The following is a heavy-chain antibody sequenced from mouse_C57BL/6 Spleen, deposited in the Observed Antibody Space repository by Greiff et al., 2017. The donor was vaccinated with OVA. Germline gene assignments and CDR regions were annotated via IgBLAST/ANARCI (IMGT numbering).Heavy chain of an antibody. CDR2: INPSNGGT. CDR1: GYTFTSYW. V-gene: IGHV1-53*01. J-gene: IGHJ1*03. CDR3: ARRIYYGSSSYWYFDV. Sequence: QVQLQQPGTELVKPGASVKLSCKASGYTFTSYWMPWVKQRPGQGLEWIGNINPSNGGTNYNEKFKSKATLTVDKSSRTAYMQLSSLTSEDSAVYYCARRIYYGSSSYWYFDVWGTGTTVTVSS. D-gene: IGHD1-1*01.